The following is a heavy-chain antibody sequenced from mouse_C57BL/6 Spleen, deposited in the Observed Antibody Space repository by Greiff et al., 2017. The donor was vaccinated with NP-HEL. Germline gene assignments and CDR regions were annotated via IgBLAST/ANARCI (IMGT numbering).Heavy chain of an antibody. CDR3: ARNGNYEAWFAY. CDR1: GYTFTSYW. Sequence: QVQLKQPGAELVMPGASVKLSCKASGYTFTSYWMHWVKQRPGQGLEWIGEIDPSDSYTNYNQKFKGKSTLTVDKSSSTAYMQLSSLTSEDSAVYYCARNGNYEAWFAYWGQGTLVTVSA. D-gene: IGHD2-1*01. CDR2: IDPSDSYT. J-gene: IGHJ3*01. V-gene: IGHV1-69*01.